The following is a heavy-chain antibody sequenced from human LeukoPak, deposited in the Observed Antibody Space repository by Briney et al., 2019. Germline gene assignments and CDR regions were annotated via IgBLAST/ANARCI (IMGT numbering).Heavy chain of an antibody. CDR2: ISVSGSYT. J-gene: IGHJ6*02. D-gene: IGHD1-26*01. CDR1: GFTFSDYY. Sequence: PGGSLRLSCVASGFTFSDYYMSWIRQAPGKGLEWISYISVSGSYTNYADSVKGRFTISRDNAKNSLYLQMISLRAEDTAVYYCARCGTPNNYYGYGVDVWGQGTTVIVSS. CDR3: ARCGTPNNYYGYGVDV. V-gene: IGHV3-11*03.